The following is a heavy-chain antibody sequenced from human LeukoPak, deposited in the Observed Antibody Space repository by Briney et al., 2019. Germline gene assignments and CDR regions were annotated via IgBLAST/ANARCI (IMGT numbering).Heavy chain of an antibody. CDR1: GFTFSNYA. J-gene: IGHJ3*02. CDR3: ARDLEWYSSSSLGAFDI. CDR2: INWNGGST. V-gene: IGHV3-20*04. Sequence: GGSLRLSCAASGFTFSNYAMSWVRQAPGKGLEWVSGINWNGGSTGYADSVKGRFTISRDNAKNSLYLQMNSLRAEDTALYYCARDLEWYSSSSLGAFDIWGQGTMVTVSS. D-gene: IGHD6-13*01.